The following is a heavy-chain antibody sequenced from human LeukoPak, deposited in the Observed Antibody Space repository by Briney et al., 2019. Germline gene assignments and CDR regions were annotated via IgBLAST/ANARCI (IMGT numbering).Heavy chain of an antibody. Sequence: GGSLRLSCAVSGITLSNYGMSWVRQAPGKGLEWVAGISGSGGGTNYADSVRGRFTNSRDNSKNTLYLQMNSLGAEDTAVYFCAKRGVVIRVILVGFHKEAYYFDSWGQGALVTVSS. CDR3: AKRGVVIRVILVGFHKEAYYFDS. D-gene: IGHD3-22*01. CDR2: ISGSGGGT. CDR1: GITLSNYG. J-gene: IGHJ4*02. V-gene: IGHV3-23*01.